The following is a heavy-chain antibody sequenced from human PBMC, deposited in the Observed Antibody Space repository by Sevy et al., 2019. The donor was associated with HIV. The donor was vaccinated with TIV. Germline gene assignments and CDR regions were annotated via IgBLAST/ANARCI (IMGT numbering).Heavy chain of an antibody. D-gene: IGHD2-15*01. V-gene: IGHV3-23*01. CDR2: ISGSGRFT. CDR1: EFTFSSYA. Sequence: GGSLRLSCSASEFTFSSYAMSWVRQAPGKGLGWVSSISGSGRFTYYADFVEGRFIISRDNSKNTLSVQMNSLRAEDTAVYYCAIGFCSGATCPRDYYFYGMDLWGQGTTVTVSS. CDR3: AIGFCSGATCPRDYYFYGMDL. J-gene: IGHJ6*02.